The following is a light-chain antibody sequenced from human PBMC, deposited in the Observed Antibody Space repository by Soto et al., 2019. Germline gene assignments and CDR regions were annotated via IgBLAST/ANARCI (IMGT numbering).Light chain of an antibody. CDR1: SSDIGAYNY. CDR2: QIN. CDR3: TSYAGNNNFV. J-gene: IGLJ1*01. V-gene: IGLV2-8*01. Sequence: QSVLTQPPSASGSPGQSVTISCTGTSSDIGAYNYVSWYQQHPGKAPQLMIYQINKRPSGVPDRLSGSRSGNTASLTVSGLQPEDEADYYCTSYAGNNNFVFGTGTKVTVL.